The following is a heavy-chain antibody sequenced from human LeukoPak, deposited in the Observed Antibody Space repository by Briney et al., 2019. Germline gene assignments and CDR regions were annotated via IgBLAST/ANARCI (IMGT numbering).Heavy chain of an antibody. J-gene: IGHJ5*02. Sequence: PGGSLRLSCAASGFTFSSYWMHWVRQAPGKGLVWVSRINSDGSSTSYADSVKGRFIISRDNAKNTLSLQMNSLRAEDTALYHCARERSHSRYNWFDPWGQGTLVTVSS. V-gene: IGHV3-74*01. CDR2: INSDGSST. D-gene: IGHD6-13*01. CDR1: GFTFSSYW. CDR3: ARERSHSRYNWFDP.